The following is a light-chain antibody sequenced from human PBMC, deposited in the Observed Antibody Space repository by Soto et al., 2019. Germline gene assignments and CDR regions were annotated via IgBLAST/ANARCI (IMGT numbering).Light chain of an antibody. J-gene: IGKJ4*01. V-gene: IGKV3-20*01. CDR1: QSVSSSH. Sequence: EIVLTQSPGTLSLSPEERATLSCRASQSVSSSHLAWYQQKPGQAPRLLIYGALSRATGIPDRFSGSGSGTDFTLTISRLEPEDFALYYCQQYATSPLTFGGGTKVDIK. CDR2: GAL. CDR3: QQYATSPLT.